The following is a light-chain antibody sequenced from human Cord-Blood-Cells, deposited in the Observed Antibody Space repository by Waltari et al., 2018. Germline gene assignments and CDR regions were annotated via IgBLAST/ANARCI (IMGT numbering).Light chain of an antibody. CDR2: DDS. Sequence: SYVLTQPPSVSVAPGKTARITCGGNNIGSKSVHWYQQKPGQAPVLVVYDDSDRPSGIPEGFSGSNSGNTATLTISRVEAGDEADDYCQVWDSSSDQWVFGGGTKLTVL. CDR1: NIGSKS. V-gene: IGLV3-21*03. J-gene: IGLJ3*02. CDR3: QVWDSSSDQWV.